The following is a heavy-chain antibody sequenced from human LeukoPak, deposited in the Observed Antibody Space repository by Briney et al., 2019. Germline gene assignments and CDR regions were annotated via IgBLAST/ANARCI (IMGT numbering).Heavy chain of an antibody. CDR1: GFTFSSYA. D-gene: IGHD3-22*01. CDR3: ARERYYYDSSGSSFDY. CDR2: ISYDGSNK. V-gene: IGHV3-30-3*01. J-gene: IGHJ4*02. Sequence: PGGSLRLSCAASGFTFSSYAMHWVRQAPGKGLEWVAVISYDGSNKYYADSVKGRFTISRDNSKNTLYLQMNSLRAEDTAVYYCARERYYYDSSGSSFDYWGQGTLVTVSS.